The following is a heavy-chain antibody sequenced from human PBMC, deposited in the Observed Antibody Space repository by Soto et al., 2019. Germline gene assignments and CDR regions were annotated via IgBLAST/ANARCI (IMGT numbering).Heavy chain of an antibody. V-gene: IGHV3-33*01. CDR2: IWYDGSNK. CDR1: GFTFSSYG. J-gene: IGHJ6*02. Sequence: QVQLVESGGGVVQPGRSLRLSCAASGFTFSSYGMHWVRQAPGKGLEWVAVIWYDGSNKYYADSVKGRFTISRDNSKNTLYLQMNSLRAEDTAVYYCARDPEVLLWFGELKLYGMDVWGQGTTVTVSS. D-gene: IGHD3-10*01. CDR3: ARDPEVLLWFGELKLYGMDV.